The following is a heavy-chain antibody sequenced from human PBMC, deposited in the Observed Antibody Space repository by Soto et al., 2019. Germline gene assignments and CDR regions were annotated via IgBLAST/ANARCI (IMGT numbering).Heavy chain of an antibody. Sequence: PGGSLRLSCAASGITFSSYAMSWVRQAPGKGLEWVSAISSSGGSTYYADSVKGRFTISRDNSKNTLYLQMNSLRAEDTAVYYCAIWGTGPENYYFDYWGQGALVTVSS. CDR2: ISSSGGST. J-gene: IGHJ4*02. CDR1: GITFSSYA. V-gene: IGHV3-23*01. CDR3: AIWGTGPENYYFDY. D-gene: IGHD3-16*01.